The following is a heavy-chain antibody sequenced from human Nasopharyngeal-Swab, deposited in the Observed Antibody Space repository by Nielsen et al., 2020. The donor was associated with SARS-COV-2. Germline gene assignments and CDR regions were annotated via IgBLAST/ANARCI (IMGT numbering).Heavy chain of an antibody. CDR3: AREGVDRASDYSEPFDI. V-gene: IGHV3-23*01. J-gene: IGHJ3*02. CDR2: ISGSGDISGSGGRN. CDR1: GYSFRTYG. D-gene: IGHD5-12*01. Sequence: GESLKISCVASGYSFRTYGMSWVRQAPGKGLEWVAAISGSGDISGSGGRNYYADSVKGRFTISRDNSKNTLSLQMNSLRAEDTAVYYCAREGVDRASDYSEPFDIWGQGTMVTVSS.